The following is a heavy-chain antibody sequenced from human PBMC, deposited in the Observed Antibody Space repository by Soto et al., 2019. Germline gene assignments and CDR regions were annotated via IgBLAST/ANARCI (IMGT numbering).Heavy chain of an antibody. J-gene: IGHJ6*02. CDR1: GFTFSSYW. CDR3: ARDLRSSGWYYYYYYCMDV. V-gene: IGHV3-74*01. CDR2: INSDGSST. Sequence: GGSLRLSCAASGFTFSSYWMHWVRQAPGKGLVWVSRINSDGSSTSYADSVKGRFTISRDNAKNTLYLQMNSLRAEDPAVYYCARDLRSSGWYYYYYYCMDVWGQGTTVTVSS. D-gene: IGHD6-19*01.